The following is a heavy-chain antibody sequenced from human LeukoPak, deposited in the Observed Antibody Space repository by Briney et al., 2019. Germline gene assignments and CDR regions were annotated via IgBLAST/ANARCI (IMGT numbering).Heavy chain of an antibody. CDR3: AKVGGLGSFYRSPYFAY. CDR2: ISAYNGNT. J-gene: IGHJ4*02. D-gene: IGHD3-10*01. Sequence: ASVKVSCKASGYTFTSYGISWVRQAPGQGLEWMGWISAYNGNTNYAQKLQGRVTMTTDTSTSTAYMELRSLRPEDTALYYCAKVGGLGSFYRSPYFAYWGQGTLVT. CDR1: GYTFTSYG. V-gene: IGHV1-18*01.